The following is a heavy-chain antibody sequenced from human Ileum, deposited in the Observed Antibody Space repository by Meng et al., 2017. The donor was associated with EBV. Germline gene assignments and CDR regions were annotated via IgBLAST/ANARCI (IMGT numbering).Heavy chain of an antibody. D-gene: IGHD2-8*02. Sequence: HVQLQQWGAGLLKPSETLSLTCAANGGSLSGAYWNWIRQPPGKGLEWIGEIIHGGSPSYNPSLKSRVTISIDTSKSQLSLMLSSVTAADTAVYYCARRPTGIDYWGQGTLVTVSS. CDR2: IIHGGSP. CDR3: ARRPTGIDY. CDR1: GGSLSGAY. V-gene: IGHV4-34*12. J-gene: IGHJ4*02.